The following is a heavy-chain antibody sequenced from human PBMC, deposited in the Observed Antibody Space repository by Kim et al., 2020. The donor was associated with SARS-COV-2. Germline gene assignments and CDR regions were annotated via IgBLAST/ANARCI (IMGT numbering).Heavy chain of an antibody. J-gene: IGHJ4*02. CDR1: GDSISRSSNY. V-gene: IGHV4-39*01. CDR3: AGLVSENSAVEY. CDR2: INYSGNT. Sequence: SETLSLTCTVSGDSISRSSNYWGWIRQPPGKGLEWIGSINYSGNTYYNPSLKSRVTISVDTSKNQFSLKMRSVTAADTAVYYCAGLVSENSAVEYWGQGTRVPVSS.